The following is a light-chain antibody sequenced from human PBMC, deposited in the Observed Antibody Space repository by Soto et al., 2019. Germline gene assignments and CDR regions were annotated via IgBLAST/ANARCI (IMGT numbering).Light chain of an antibody. V-gene: IGKV3D-7*01. CDR2: AAS. Sequence: EILMTQSPATLSLSPGERATLSCRASQSVSSSYLSWYQQKPGQAPRLLIYAASIRATGIPARFSGSGSGTDFTLTISSLQPEDFAVYYSQQDYNFPWTFGQGNKVEIK. J-gene: IGKJ1*01. CDR3: QQDYNFPWT. CDR1: QSVSSSY.